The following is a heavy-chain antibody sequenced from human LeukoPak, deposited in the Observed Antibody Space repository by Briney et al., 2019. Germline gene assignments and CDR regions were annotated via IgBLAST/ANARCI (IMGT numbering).Heavy chain of an antibody. CDR1: GFTFGSYS. V-gene: IGHV3-48*04. D-gene: IGHD3-16*01. CDR2: ISSTSSAI. Sequence: GGSLRLSCAASGFTFGSYSMNWVRQAPGKGLEWLSYISSTSSAIYYADSLRGRFTISGDNAKNSLYLQMDSLRAEDTAVYYCARVIGSYGDSAYWGQGTLVTVSS. CDR3: ARVIGSYGDSAY. J-gene: IGHJ4*02.